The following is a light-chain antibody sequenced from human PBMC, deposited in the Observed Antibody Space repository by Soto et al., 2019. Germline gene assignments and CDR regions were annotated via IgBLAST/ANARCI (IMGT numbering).Light chain of an antibody. CDR3: HQRQSWPRT. Sequence: EIVLTQSPATLSSFPGDRVTLSCRASQYINTRLAWYQHRPGQAPRLLIYQTSSRAAGIPASFSASGTGTDFTLTISDVQPEDFAVYYCHQRQSWPRTFGQGTKVDIK. CDR1: QYINTR. CDR2: QTS. J-gene: IGKJ1*01. V-gene: IGKV3-11*01.